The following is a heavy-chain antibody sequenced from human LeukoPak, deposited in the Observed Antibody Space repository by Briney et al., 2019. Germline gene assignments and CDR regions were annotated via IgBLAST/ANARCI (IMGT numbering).Heavy chain of an antibody. D-gene: IGHD3-22*01. CDR3: ARTWGYYDSSPYYPFDY. V-gene: IGHV3-21*01. CDR2: ISTSSTYI. Sequence: PGGSLRLSCAASGFTLRRYTMNWVRQAPGRGLEWVSSISTSSTYIYYADSVKGRSTISRDNAKNSLYLQMNSLRAEDTAVYHCARTWGYYDSSPYYPFDYWGQGTLVTVSS. CDR1: GFTLRRYT. J-gene: IGHJ4*02.